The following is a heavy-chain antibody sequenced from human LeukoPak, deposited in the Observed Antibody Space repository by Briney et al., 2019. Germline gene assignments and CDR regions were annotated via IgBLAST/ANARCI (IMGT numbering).Heavy chain of an antibody. D-gene: IGHD2-2*02. CDR2: ISGSGGST. CDR3: AKVRLPARPYQLLYQGRNYYYYYGMDV. CDR1: GFTVSSNY. J-gene: IGHJ6*02. Sequence: GGSLRLSCAASGFTVSSNYMSWVRQAPGKGLEWVSAISGSGGSTYYADSVKGRFTISRDNSKNTLYLQMNSLRAEDTAVYYCAKVRLPARPYQLLYQGRNYYYYYGMDVWGQGTTVTVSS. V-gene: IGHV3-23*01.